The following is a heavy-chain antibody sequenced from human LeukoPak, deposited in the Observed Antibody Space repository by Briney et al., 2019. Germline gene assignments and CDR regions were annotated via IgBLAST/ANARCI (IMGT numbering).Heavy chain of an antibody. CDR2: INPNSGAT. D-gene: IGHD5-12*01. CDR3: ARDFGRYSGYDFDF. J-gene: IGHJ4*02. V-gene: IGHV1-2*02. CDR1: GHTFTGHY. Sequence: ASVKVSCKASGHTFTGHYLHWMRQAPGQGLEWMAWINPNSGATNYAPEFQGRVTLTRATSITTAYMELSMLRSDDTAVYYCARDFGRYSGYDFDFWGQGTLVTVSS.